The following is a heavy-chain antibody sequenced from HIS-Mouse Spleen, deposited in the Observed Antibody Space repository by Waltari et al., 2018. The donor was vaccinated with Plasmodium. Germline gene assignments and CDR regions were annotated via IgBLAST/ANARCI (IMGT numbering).Heavy chain of an antibody. CDR3: ARRGGSYYYFDY. J-gene: IGHJ4*02. CDR1: GGSISSSSYY. D-gene: IGHD1-26*01. Sequence: QLQLQESGPGLVKPSETLSLTCTVSGGSISSSSYYWGWIRQPPGKGLECIGSIYYSGSTYYNPSLKRRVTISVDTSKNQFSLKLSSVTAADTAVYYCARRGGSYYYFDYWGQGTLVTVSS. CDR2: IYYSGST. V-gene: IGHV4-39*01.